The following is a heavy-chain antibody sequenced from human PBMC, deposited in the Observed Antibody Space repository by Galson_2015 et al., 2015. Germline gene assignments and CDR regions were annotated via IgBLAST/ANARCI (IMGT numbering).Heavy chain of an antibody. J-gene: IGHJ5*02. CDR2: IWYDGSNK. D-gene: IGHD3-22*01. Sequence: SLRLSCAASGFTFSSYGMHWVRQAPGKGLEWVAVIWYDGSNKYYADSVKGRFTISRDNSKNTLYLQMNSLRAEDTAVYYCVGDGNYYDSNWFDPWGQGTLVTVSS. V-gene: IGHV3-33*01. CDR1: GFTFSSYG. CDR3: VGDGNYYDSNWFDP.